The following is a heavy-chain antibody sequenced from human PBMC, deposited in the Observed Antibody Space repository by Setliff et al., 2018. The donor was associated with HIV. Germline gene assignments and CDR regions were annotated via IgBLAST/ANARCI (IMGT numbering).Heavy chain of an antibody. Sequence: ASVKVSCKASGYTFSSYSLHWVRQAPGQGLEWMGVINPHGGSTNYAQKFQGRVTMTRDTSTSTVFMDLSSLRSEDTAVYYCASQRGPSVKDQPGSMDVWGQGTTVTVSS. CDR2: INPHGGST. CDR1: GYTFSSYS. V-gene: IGHV1-46*01. J-gene: IGHJ6*02. CDR3: ASQRGPSVKDQPGSMDV. D-gene: IGHD3-10*01.